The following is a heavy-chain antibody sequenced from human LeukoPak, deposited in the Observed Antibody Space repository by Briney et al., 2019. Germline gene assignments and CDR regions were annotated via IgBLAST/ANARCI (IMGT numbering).Heavy chain of an antibody. J-gene: IGHJ4*02. CDR2: ISSSSSYI. CDR3: AKDRWYYDSSGTY. V-gene: IGHV3-21*04. CDR1: GFTFSSYS. Sequence: GGSLRLSCAASGFTFSSYSMNWVRQAPGKGLEWVSSISSSSSYIYYADSVKGRFTISRDNSKNTLYLQMNSLGAEDTAVYYCAKDRWYYDSSGTYWGQGTLVTVSS. D-gene: IGHD3-22*01.